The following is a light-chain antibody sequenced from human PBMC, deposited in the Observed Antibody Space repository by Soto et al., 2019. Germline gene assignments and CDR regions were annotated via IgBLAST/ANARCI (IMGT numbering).Light chain of an antibody. CDR2: GAS. J-gene: IGKJ1*01. Sequence: EIVLTKSPCTLSLSPGDRATLSCRASQSVSSSYLAWYQQKPGQAPRLLIYGASSRATGIPDRFSGSGSGTDFTLTISSLQPEDFATYYCQQSYSTRTFGQGTKVDIK. V-gene: IGKV3-20*01. CDR1: QSVSSSY. CDR3: QQSYSTRT.